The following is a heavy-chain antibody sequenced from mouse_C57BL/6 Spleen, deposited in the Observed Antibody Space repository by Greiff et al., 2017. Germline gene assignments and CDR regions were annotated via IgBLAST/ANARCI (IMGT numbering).Heavy chain of an antibody. D-gene: IGHD1-1*01. J-gene: IGHJ3*01. CDR2: FHPYNDDT. CDR1: GYTFTTYP. Sequence: VKLMESGAELVKPGASVKMSCKASGYTFTTYPIEWMKQNHGKSLEWIGNFHPYNDDTKYNEKFKGKATLTVEKSSSTVYLELSRLTSDDSAVYYCARGDYYGSRAWFAYWGQGTLVTVSA. V-gene: IGHV1-47*01. CDR3: ARGDYYGSRAWFAY.